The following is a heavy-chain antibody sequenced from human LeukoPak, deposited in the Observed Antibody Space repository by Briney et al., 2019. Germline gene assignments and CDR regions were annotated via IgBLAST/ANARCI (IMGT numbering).Heavy chain of an antibody. CDR2: ISYDGNNK. J-gene: IGHJ4*02. CDR1: GFTISSNG. Sequence: PGGSLRLSCAASGFTISSNGMHWVRQAPGKGLEWVADISYDGNNKYYADSVKGRFTISRDNSKNTLYPQMNSLRAEDTAVYYCAKDTGYCSGGSCLPHSIWGRGTLVTVSS. D-gene: IGHD2-15*01. V-gene: IGHV3-30*18. CDR3: AKDTGYCSGGSCLPHSI.